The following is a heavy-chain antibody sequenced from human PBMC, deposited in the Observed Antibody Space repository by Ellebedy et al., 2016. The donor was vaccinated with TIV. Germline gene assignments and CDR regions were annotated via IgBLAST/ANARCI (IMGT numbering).Heavy chain of an antibody. CDR2: INSYGSST. Sequence: PGGSLRLSCAASGFTFSSYWMHWVRQAPGKGLVWVSRINSYGSSTTYADSVKGRFTTSRDNAKNTLYLQMNSLRVDDTAVYYCARVVAAAGRSGGGDYWGQGTLVTVSS. J-gene: IGHJ4*02. D-gene: IGHD6-13*01. CDR3: ARVVAAAGRSGGGDY. CDR1: GFTFSSYW. V-gene: IGHV3-74*01.